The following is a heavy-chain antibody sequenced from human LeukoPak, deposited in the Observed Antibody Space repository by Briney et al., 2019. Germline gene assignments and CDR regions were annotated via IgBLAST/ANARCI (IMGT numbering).Heavy chain of an antibody. J-gene: IGHJ4*02. CDR1: GFTFSTYN. V-gene: IGHV3-21*01. CDR2: ISSSSSYI. D-gene: IGHD3-22*01. Sequence: PGGSLRLSCAGSGFTFSTYNMNWVRQAPGKGLEWVSSISSSSSYIYDADSVKGQFTISRDNAKNSLYLQMNSLRAEDTAVYYCARLYDGSAYHADHFDYWGQGTLVIVSS. CDR3: ARLYDGSAYHADHFDY.